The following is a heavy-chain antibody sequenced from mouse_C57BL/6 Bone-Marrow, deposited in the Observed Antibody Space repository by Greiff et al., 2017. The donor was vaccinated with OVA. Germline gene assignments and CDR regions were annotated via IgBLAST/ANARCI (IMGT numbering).Heavy chain of an antibody. V-gene: IGHV1-64*01. CDR1: GYTFTSYW. Sequence: QVQLQQPGAELVKPGASVKLSCKASGYTFTSYWMRWVKQRPGQGLEWIGMIHPNSGSTNYNEKFKSKATLTVDKSSSPAYMQLSSPKSEDSAVCYCARGSAQGYWGQGTTLTVSS. J-gene: IGHJ2*01. D-gene: IGHD3-2*02. CDR3: ARGSAQGY. CDR2: IHPNSGST.